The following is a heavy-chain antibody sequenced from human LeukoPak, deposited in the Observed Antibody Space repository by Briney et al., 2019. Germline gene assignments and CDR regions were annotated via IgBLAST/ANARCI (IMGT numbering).Heavy chain of an antibody. D-gene: IGHD3-22*01. J-gene: IGHJ6*02. V-gene: IGHV4-34*01. CDR2: INHSGST. CDR1: GGSFSGYY. Sequence: PSETLSLTCAVYGGSFSGYYWSWIRQPPGKGLEWIGEINHSGSTNYNPSLKSRVTISVDTSKNQFSLKLSSVTAADTAVYYCVRGRYYDSSGYYRAGKYGMDVWGQGTTVTVSS. CDR3: VRGRYYDSSGYYRAGKYGMDV.